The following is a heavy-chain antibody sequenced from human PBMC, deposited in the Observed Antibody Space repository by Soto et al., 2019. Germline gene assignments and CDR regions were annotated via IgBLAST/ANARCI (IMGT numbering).Heavy chain of an antibody. V-gene: IGHV4-4*02. CDR2: IYHSGST. J-gene: IGHJ3*02. D-gene: IGHD3-3*02. CDR1: GASISSSNS. CDR3: ARVLGNDAFEI. Sequence: SETRSLTFAVSGASISSSNSLSWDRQPPGKGLEWIGEIYHSGSTNYNPSLKSRVTISVDKSKNQFSLKLSSVTAADTAVYYCARVLGNDAFEIWGQGTMVTVS.